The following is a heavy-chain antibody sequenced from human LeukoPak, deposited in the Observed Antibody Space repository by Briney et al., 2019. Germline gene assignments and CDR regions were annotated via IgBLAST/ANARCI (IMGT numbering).Heavy chain of an antibody. CDR2: IYYSGST. J-gene: IGHJ2*01. CDR3: GRAPSMARGVIPYWYFDL. Sequence: KPSETLSLTCTVSGGSISSSSYYWGWIRQPPGKGLEWIGSIYYSGSTYYNPSLKSRVTISVDTSKNQFSLKLSSVTAADTAVYYCGRAPSMARGVIPYWYFDLWGRGTLVTVSS. D-gene: IGHD3-10*01. CDR1: GGSISSSSYY. V-gene: IGHV4-39*01.